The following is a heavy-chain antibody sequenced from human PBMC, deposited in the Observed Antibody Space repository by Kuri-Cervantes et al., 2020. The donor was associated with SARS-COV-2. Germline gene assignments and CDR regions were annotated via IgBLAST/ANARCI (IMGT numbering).Heavy chain of an antibody. D-gene: IGHD2-15*01. CDR2: ISGSGGST. V-gene: IGHV3-23*01. CDR1: GFTFSSYA. J-gene: IGHJ4*02. Sequence: GGSLRLSCAASGFTFSSYAMSWVRQAPGKGLEWVSAISGSGGSTYYADSVKGRFTISGDNAKNSLYLQMNSLRAGDTAVYYCARGLGRRYCSGGSCYDYWGQGTLVTVSS. CDR3: ARGLGRRYCSGGSCYDY.